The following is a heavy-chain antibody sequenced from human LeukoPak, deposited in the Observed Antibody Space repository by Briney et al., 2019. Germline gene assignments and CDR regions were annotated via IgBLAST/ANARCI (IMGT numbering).Heavy chain of an antibody. V-gene: IGHV1-3*03. J-gene: IGHJ4*02. CDR1: GYTFTSYA. D-gene: IGHD2-15*01. CDR3: AKWTCSGGSCYPFDY. CDR2: IDAGNGNT. Sequence: ASVKVSCKASGYTFTSYAMHWVRQAPGQRLEWMGWIDAGNGNTKYSQEFQGRVTITRDTSASTAYMELSSLRAEDTAVYYCAKWTCSGGSCYPFDYWGQGTLVTVSS.